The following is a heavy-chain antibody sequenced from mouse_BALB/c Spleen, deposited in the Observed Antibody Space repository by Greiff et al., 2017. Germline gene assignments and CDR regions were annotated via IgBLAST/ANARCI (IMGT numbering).Heavy chain of an antibody. CDR2: ISSGSSTI. CDR3: ARDYRYDGAFAY. Sequence: DVHLVESGGGLVQPGGSRKLSCAASGFTFSSFGMHWVRQAPEKGLEWVAYISSGSSTIYYADTVKGRFTISRDNPKNTLFLQMTSLRSEDTAMYYCARDYRYDGAFAYWGQGTLVTVSA. D-gene: IGHD2-14*01. V-gene: IGHV5-17*02. J-gene: IGHJ3*01. CDR1: GFTFSSFG.